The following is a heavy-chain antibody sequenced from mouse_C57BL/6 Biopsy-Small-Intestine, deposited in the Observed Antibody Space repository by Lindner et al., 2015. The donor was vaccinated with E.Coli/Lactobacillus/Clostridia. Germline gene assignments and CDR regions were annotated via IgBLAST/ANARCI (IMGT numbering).Heavy chain of an antibody. J-gene: IGHJ1*03. D-gene: IGHD1-1*01. Sequence: VQLQESGGGLVQPKGSLKLSCAASGFSFNTYAMNWVRQAPGKGLEWVARIRSKSNNYATYYADSVKDRFTISRDDSDSMLYLQMNNLKTEDTAMYYCVRDYHGSSYWYFDVWGTGTTVTVSS. V-gene: IGHV10-1*01. CDR2: IRSKSNNYAT. CDR1: GFSFNTYA. CDR3: VRDYHGSSYWYFDV.